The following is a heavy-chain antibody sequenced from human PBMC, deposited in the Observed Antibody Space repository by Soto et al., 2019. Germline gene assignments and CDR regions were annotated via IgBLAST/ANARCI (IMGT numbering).Heavy chain of an antibody. CDR2: IYPGDSDT. CDR3: ARTYYDFWSGPFYYYYGMDV. D-gene: IGHD3-3*01. J-gene: IGHJ6*02. CDR1: GYSFTSYW. Sequence: LGESLKISCKGSGYSFTSYWIGWVGQMPGKRLEWMGIIYPGDSDTRYSPSFQGQVTISADKSISTAYLQWSSLKASDTAMYYCARTYYDFWSGPFYYYYGMDVWGQGTTVTVSS. V-gene: IGHV5-51*01.